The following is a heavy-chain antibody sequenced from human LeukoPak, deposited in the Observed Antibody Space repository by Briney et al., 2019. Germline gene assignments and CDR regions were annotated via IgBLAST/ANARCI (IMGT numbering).Heavy chain of an antibody. CDR1: GFTFSSYA. CDR3: ARDAIAVAGPPFYYFDY. CDR2: ISYDGSNK. Sequence: GSLRLSCAASGFTFSSYAMHWVRQAPGKGLEWVAVISYDGSNKYYADSVKGRFTISRDNSKNTLYLQMNSLRAEDTAVYYCARDAIAVAGPPFYYFDYWGQGTLVTVSS. D-gene: IGHD6-19*01. V-gene: IGHV3-30*04. J-gene: IGHJ4*02.